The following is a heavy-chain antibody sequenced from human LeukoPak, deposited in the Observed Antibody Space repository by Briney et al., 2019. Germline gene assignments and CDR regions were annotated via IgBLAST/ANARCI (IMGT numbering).Heavy chain of an antibody. D-gene: IGHD2-2*01. J-gene: IGHJ4*02. CDR1: GFTFSSYA. V-gene: IGHV3-23*01. Sequence: GGSLRLSCAASGFTFSSYAMSWVRQVPGKGLEWVSAISGSGGSTYYADSVKGRFTISRDNSKNTLYLQMNSLRAEDTAVYYCAKDSGYEDIVVVPARAAMDYWGQGTLVTVSS. CDR2: ISGSGGST. CDR3: AKDSGYEDIVVVPARAAMDY.